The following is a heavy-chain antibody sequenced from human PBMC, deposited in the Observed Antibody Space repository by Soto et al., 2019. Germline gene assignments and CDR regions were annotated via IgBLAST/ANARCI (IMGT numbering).Heavy chain of an antibody. CDR2: TYYRSKWYN. J-gene: IGHJ4*02. CDR1: GDSVSSNSAA. D-gene: IGHD3-9*01. CDR3: ARVGYDILTGYWYYFDY. Sequence: SQTLSLTCAISGDSVSSNSAAWNWIRQSPSRGLEWLGRTYYRSKWYNDYAVSVKSRITINPDTSKNQFSLQLNSVTPEDTAVYYCARVGYDILTGYWYYFDYWGQGTLVTVSS. V-gene: IGHV6-1*01.